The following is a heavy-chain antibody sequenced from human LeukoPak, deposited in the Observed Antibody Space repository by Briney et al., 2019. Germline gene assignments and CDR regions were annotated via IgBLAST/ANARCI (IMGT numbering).Heavy chain of an antibody. D-gene: IGHD6-19*01. CDR3: ARGRFGGWSEDY. CDR1: GGSISSSSYY. CDR2: IYYSGST. J-gene: IGHJ4*02. Sequence: SETLSLTCTVSGGSISSSSYYWGWIRQPPGKGLEWIGSIYYSGSTYYNPSLKSRVTISVDTSKNQFSLKLSSVTAADTAVYYCARGRFGGWSEDYWGQGTLVTVSS. V-gene: IGHV4-39*07.